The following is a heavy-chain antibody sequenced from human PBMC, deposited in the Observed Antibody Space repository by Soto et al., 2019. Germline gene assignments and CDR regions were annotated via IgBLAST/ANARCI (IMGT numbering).Heavy chain of an antibody. CDR1: GGSISSSSYY. D-gene: IGHD2-21*02. V-gene: IGHV4-39*01. CDR3: ARLPPPRACGGDCYFDY. CDR2: IYYSGST. Sequence: PSETLSLTCTVSGGSISSSSYYWGWIRQPPGKGLEWIGSIYYSGSTYYNPSLKSRVTISVDTSKNQFSLKLSSVTAADTAVYYCARLPPPRACGGDCYFDYWGQGTLVTVSS. J-gene: IGHJ4*02.